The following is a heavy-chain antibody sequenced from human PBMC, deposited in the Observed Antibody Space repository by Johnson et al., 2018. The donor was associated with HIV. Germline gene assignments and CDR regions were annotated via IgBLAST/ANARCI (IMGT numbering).Heavy chain of an antibody. D-gene: IGHD2-15*01. CDR2: IGTAGDT. CDR1: GFTFSSYD. Sequence: VQLVESGGGLVQPVGSLRLSCAASGFTFSSYDMHWVRQATGKGLEWVSAIGTAGDTYYQGSVTGRFTISRENAKNSLYLQMNSLRAGDTAVYYCARSPGWHAFDIWGQGTMVTVSS. CDR3: ARSPGWHAFDI. V-gene: IGHV3-13*01. J-gene: IGHJ3*02.